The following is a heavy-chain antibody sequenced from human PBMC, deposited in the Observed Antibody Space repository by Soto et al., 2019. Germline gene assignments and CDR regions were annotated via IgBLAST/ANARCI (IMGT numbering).Heavy chain of an antibody. CDR3: ARGRVAAAGTRGNTFDY. J-gene: IGHJ4*02. CDR1: GGTFSSYA. CDR2: IIPIFGTA. D-gene: IGHD6-13*01. V-gene: IGHV1-69*13. Sequence: SVKVSCKASGGTFSSYAISWVRQAPGQGLEWMGGIIPIFGTANYAQKFQGRVTITADESTSTAYMELGSLRSEDTAVYYCARGRVAAAGTRGNTFDYWGQGTLVTVSS.